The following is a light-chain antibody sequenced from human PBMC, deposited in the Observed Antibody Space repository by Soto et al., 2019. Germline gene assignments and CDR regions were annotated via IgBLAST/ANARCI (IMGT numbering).Light chain of an antibody. J-gene: IGKJ3*01. Sequence: DIQMTQSPSSLSASVGDRVTVTCRASQNISNYLNWYPQKPGKAPKLLIYAASSLQSGVPSRFSGSGSGTDFTLTISSLQPEDFATYYCQQSYNTPFTFGPGTKVDLK. CDR3: QQSYNTPFT. V-gene: IGKV1-39*01. CDR1: QNISNY. CDR2: AAS.